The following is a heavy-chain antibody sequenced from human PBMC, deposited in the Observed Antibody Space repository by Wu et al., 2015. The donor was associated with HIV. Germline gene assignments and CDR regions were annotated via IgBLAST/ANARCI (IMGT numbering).Heavy chain of an antibody. D-gene: IGHD1-14*01. CDR2: IIPISGRL. CDR1: GGTFSTFG. V-gene: IGHV1-69*12. Sequence: QVQLVQSGAEVKKPGSSVKVSCKASGGTFSTFGVSWMRQTPGQGLEWMGGIIPISGRLSYAQKFQGRLTITADASTGAAYMQLSSLRSEDTAVYYCASCNRPPSSYYYYMDVWGKGTTVTVSS. J-gene: IGHJ6*03. CDR3: ASCNRPPSSYYYYMDV.